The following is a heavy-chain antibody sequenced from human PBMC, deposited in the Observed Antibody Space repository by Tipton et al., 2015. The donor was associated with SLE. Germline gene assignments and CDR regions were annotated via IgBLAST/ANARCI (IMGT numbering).Heavy chain of an antibody. CDR2: NYHSGST. J-gene: IGHJ3*02. CDR1: GDSISSSYW. CDR3: ARGRRYYDSSGGAFDI. D-gene: IGHD3-22*01. Sequence: TLSLTCTVSGDSISSSYWWTWVRQPPGKGLEWIGENYHSGSTNNNPSLKSRVTFSVDTSTNQFSLKLSSVTAADTAVYYCARGRRYYDSSGGAFDIWGQGTMVTVSS. V-gene: IGHV4-4*02.